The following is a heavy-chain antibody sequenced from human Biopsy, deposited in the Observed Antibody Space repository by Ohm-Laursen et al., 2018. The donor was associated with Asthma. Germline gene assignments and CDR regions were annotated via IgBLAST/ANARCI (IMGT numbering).Heavy chain of an antibody. D-gene: IGHD2-2*01. CDR2: INSVFGTT. CDR3: ARKAGSCISRTCYSLDF. Sequence: SSVKVSCKSLGGTLNTYVIGWVRQAPGQGLEWMGRINSVFGTTTYPQKFQDRVTITADDSTSTVYMELSSLRSEDTAVYYCARKAGSCISRTCYSLDFWGQGTLVTVSS. CDR1: GGTLNTYV. V-gene: IGHV1-69*15. J-gene: IGHJ4*02.